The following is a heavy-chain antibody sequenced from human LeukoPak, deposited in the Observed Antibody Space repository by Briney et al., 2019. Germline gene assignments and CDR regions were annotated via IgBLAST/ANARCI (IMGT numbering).Heavy chain of an antibody. CDR3: AKGRDKYQLLSKNWFDP. CDR1: GFTFDDYA. J-gene: IGHJ5*02. V-gene: IGHV3-9*01. CDR2: ISWNSGSI. Sequence: GGSLRLSCAASGFTFDDYAMRWVRQAPGKGLEWVSGISWNSGSIGYADSVKGRFTISRDNAKNSPYLQMNSLRAEDTALYYCAKGRDKYQLLSKNWFDPWGQGTLVTVSS. D-gene: IGHD2-2*01.